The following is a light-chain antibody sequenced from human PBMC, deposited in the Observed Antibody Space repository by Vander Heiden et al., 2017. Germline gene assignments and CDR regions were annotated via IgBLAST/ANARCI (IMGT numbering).Light chain of an antibody. CDR3: QQSYSVPWT. CDR1: QPINSY. CDR2: ATS. Sequence: DIQMTESASSLSASVADRVTITGRASQPINSYLNWYQEKPGKAPNLLIYATSNLQSGVPSRFSGSGSGPDFTLTIRSVQPEDFATYFCQQSYSVPWTFGQGTKVEIK. V-gene: IGKV1-39*01. J-gene: IGKJ1*01.